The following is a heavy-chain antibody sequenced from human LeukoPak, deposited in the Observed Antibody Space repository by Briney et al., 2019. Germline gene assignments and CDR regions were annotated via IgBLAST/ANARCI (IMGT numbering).Heavy chain of an antibody. D-gene: IGHD2-15*01. Sequence: PGGSLRLSCAASGFTLSTYWMHWVRQGPGKGLVWVSCINSDGSRTTYADSVKGRFTISRDNAKNTLYLQMNSLRAEDTAVYYCARDALGFCSGGSCDNWFDPWGQGTLVTVSS. J-gene: IGHJ5*02. CDR2: INSDGSRT. V-gene: IGHV3-74*01. CDR3: ARDALGFCSGGSCDNWFDP. CDR1: GFTLSTYW.